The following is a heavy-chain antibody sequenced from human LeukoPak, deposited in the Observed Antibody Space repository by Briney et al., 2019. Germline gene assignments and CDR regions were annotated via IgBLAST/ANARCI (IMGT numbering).Heavy chain of an antibody. V-gene: IGHV1-8*01. J-gene: IGHJ4*02. CDR1: EYTFTSYD. Sequence: ASVKVSCKASEYTFTSYDINWVRQATGQGLEWMGWMNPNSGNTGYAQKFQGRVTMTRNTSISTAYMELSSLRSEDTAVYYCARGESDYYYDSSGYKEYYFDYWGQGTLVTVSS. CDR2: MNPNSGNT. D-gene: IGHD3-22*01. CDR3: ARGESDYYYDSSGYKEYYFDY.